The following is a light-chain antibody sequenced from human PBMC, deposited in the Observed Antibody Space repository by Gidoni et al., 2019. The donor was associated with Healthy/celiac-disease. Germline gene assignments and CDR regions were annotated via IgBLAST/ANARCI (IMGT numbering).Light chain of an antibody. CDR2: DAS. V-gene: IGKV3-11*01. CDR1: QSVSSY. J-gene: IGKJ1*01. Sequence: IVLTQSPATLSLSPGERATLSCRASQSVSSYLAWYQQKPGQAPRLLIYDASNRATGIPARFSGSGSGTGFTRTISSLEPEDFAVYYCQQRSNWPPWTFGQGTKVEIK. CDR3: QQRSNWPPWT.